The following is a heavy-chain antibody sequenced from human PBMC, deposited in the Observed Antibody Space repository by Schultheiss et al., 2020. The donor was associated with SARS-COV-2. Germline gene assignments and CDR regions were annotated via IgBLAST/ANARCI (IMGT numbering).Heavy chain of an antibody. CDR3: ARRGYYYGMDV. J-gene: IGHJ6*02. CDR1: GGSISSGGYY. D-gene: IGHD6-6*01. CDR2: IYYSVST. V-gene: IGHV4-31*09. Sequence: SETLSLTCTVSGGSISSGGYYWSWIRQHPGKGLEWIGYIYYSVSTNYNPSLKSRVTISVDKSKNQFSLKLRSVTAADTAVYYCARRGYYYGMDVWGQGTTVTVSS.